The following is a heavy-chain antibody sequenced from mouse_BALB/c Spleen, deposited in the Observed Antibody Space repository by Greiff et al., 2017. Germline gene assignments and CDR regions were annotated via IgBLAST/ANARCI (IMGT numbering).Heavy chain of an antibody. V-gene: IGHV7-3*02. CDR3: ARALRTVVATDY. CDR2: IRNKANGYTT. D-gene: IGHD1-1*01. Sequence: EVKLMESGGGLVQPGGSLRLSCAPSGFTFTDYYMSWVRQHPGKALEWLGFIRNKANGYTTEYSASVKGRFTISRDNSQSILYLQMNTLRAEDSATYYCARALRTVVATDYWGQGTTLTVSS. J-gene: IGHJ2*01. CDR1: GFTFTDYY.